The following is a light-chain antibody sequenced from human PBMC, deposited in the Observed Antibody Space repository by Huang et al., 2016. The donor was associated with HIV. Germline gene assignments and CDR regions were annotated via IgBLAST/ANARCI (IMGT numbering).Light chain of an antibody. J-gene: IGKJ3*01. CDR1: QGIGKY. Sequence: DIQMTQSPSSLSASVGDTVTITCRASQGIGKYLAWFHQKSGKAPKSLIYAVSALESGVPSRFAGSGSGTDFTLTISGLQAEDFGTYYCQQYTTYPFTFGPGTEVDIK. CDR3: QQYTTYPFT. V-gene: IGKV1-16*01. CDR2: AVS.